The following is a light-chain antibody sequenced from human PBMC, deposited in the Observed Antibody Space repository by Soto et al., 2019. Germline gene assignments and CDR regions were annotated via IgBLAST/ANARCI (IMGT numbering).Light chain of an antibody. V-gene: IGKV3-20*01. CDR1: QTFSSAY. J-gene: IGKJ3*01. CDR2: GAS. Sequence: EIVLTQSPGTLSLSPGKRATLSCRASQTFSSAYLAWYQQRPGQAPRLLIYGASSRATGIPDRYSGRRSGTDFALTISRLEPEDFAVYYCQHYGSSLPITFGLGTKVD. CDR3: QHYGSSLPIT.